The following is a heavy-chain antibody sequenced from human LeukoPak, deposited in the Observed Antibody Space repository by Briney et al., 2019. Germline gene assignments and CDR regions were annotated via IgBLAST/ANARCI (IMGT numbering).Heavy chain of an antibody. CDR1: AFTLRSYA. CDR2: ISGIGGRT. V-gene: IGHV3-23*01. CDR3: AKPKDNSLYCFDY. D-gene: IGHD1-20*01. Sequence: GGSLRLSCAASAFTLRSYAMSWVRQAGGKGLELVSAISGIGGRTYYGDSVKGRFTISRDNSKNTLYLQMSSLRAEDTAVYYCAKPKDNSLYCFDYWGQGTLVTVSS. J-gene: IGHJ4*02.